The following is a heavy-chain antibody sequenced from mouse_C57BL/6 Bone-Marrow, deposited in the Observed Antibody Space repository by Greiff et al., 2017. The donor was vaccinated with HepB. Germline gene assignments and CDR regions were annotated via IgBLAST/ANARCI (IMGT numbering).Heavy chain of an antibody. CDR3: ARGYYDYGEYAMDY. V-gene: IGHV5-4*03. CDR2: ISDGGSYT. J-gene: IGHJ4*01. D-gene: IGHD2-4*01. Sequence: EVKLVESGGGLVKPGGSLKLSCAASGFTFSSYAMSWVRQTPEKRLEWVATISDGGSYTYYPDNVKGRFTISRDNAKNNLYLQMSHLKCEDTAMYYCARGYYDYGEYAMDYWGQGTSVTVSS. CDR1: GFTFSSYA.